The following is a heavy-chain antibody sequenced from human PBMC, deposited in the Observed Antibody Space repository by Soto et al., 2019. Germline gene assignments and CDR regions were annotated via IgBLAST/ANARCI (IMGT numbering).Heavy chain of an antibody. CDR3: AKAPNHSSGWYWNWFDP. CDR1: GFTFSSYA. CDR2: ISGSGGST. V-gene: IGHV3-23*01. D-gene: IGHD6-19*01. Sequence: EVQLLESGGGLVQPGGSLRLSCAASGFTFSSYAMSWVRQAPGKGLEWVSAISGSGGSTYYADSVKGRFTISRDNSKNTLYLQMNSLRSEDTAVYYCAKAPNHSSGWYWNWFDPWGQGTLVTVSS. J-gene: IGHJ5*02.